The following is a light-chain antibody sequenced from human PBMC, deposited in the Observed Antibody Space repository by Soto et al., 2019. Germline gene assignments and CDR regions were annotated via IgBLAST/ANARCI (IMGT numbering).Light chain of an antibody. CDR1: QDIGNF. V-gene: IGKV1-16*02. Sequence: DVPMTQSPSSLSASVGDTVTITCRASQDIGNFFAWFQQKPGTAPKSLISAASSLQSGVPSKFSVSGSGTDINLTISSLQPEDVATYYCQQYHSWPATFGGGTKVEI. CDR3: QQYHSWPAT. CDR2: AAS. J-gene: IGKJ4*01.